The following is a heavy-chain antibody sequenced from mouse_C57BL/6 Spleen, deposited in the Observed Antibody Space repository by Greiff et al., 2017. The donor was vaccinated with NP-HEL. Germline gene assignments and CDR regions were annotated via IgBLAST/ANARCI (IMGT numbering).Heavy chain of an antibody. CDR1: GFTFSDYY. Sequence: EVQRVESEGGLVQPGSSMKLSCTASGFTFSDYYMAWVRQVPEKGLEWVANINYDGSSTYYLDSLKSRFIISRDNAKNILYLQMSSLKSEDTATYYCARGGYSGSSSYWYFDVWGTGTTVTVPS. CDR3: ARGGYSGSSSYWYFDV. CDR2: INYDGSST. D-gene: IGHD1-1*01. V-gene: IGHV5-16*01. J-gene: IGHJ1*03.